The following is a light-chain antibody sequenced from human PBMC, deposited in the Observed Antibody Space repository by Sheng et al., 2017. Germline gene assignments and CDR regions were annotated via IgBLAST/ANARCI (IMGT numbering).Light chain of an antibody. V-gene: IGLV3-21*04. Sequence: SYELTQPPSVSVAPGETARIPCGGNNIGSRSVHWYQQRPGQAPVLVIHYDSGRPSGIPERFSGSTSGNTATLTISRVETGDEADYYCQVWDGSSYHWVFGGGTKLTVL. CDR1: NIGSRS. J-gene: IGLJ3*02. CDR3: QVWDGSSYHWV. CDR2: YDS.